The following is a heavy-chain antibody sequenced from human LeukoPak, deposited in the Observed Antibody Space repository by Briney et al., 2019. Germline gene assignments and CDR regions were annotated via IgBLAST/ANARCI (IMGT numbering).Heavy chain of an antibody. CDR1: GFNLYDYG. Sequence: PGGSLRLSCAASGFNLYDYGMSWVRQAPGKGLEWVSGINWNGGNTGYADSVKGRFTISRDNAKNSLYLQMNSLRAEDTALYYCARDRTITYYYDTSASDAFDIWGQGTMVTVS. D-gene: IGHD3-22*01. J-gene: IGHJ3*02. CDR2: INWNGGNT. V-gene: IGHV3-20*04. CDR3: ARDRTITYYYDTSASDAFDI.